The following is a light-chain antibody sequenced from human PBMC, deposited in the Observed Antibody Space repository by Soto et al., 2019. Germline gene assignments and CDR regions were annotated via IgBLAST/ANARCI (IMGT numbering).Light chain of an antibody. Sequence: QSVLTQPPSGSGSPGQSVTISCTGTSSDLGNYDYVSWYQQHPGKAPKLMIYEVSKRPSGVPDRFSGSKSGNTASLTVTGLQTEYEADYYCSSYAGSNNLIFGGGTKLTVL. CDR1: SSDLGNYDY. CDR3: SSYAGSNNLI. J-gene: IGLJ2*01. CDR2: EVS. V-gene: IGLV2-8*01.